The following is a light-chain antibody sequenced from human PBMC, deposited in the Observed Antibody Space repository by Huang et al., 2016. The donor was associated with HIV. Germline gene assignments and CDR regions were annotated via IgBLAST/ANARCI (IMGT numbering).Light chain of an antibody. CDR1: QSVSSGY. J-gene: IGKJ1*01. Sequence: EIVLTRSPGTLSLSPGERTTLSCRASQSVSSGYLAWYQQKPGQAPRLLIYGASTRDTGIPGRCRGSGSGTDFTLTISRRQPEDFAVYYCQQYGSAPATFGQGTKV. CDR3: QQYGSAPAT. CDR2: GAS. V-gene: IGKV3-20*01.